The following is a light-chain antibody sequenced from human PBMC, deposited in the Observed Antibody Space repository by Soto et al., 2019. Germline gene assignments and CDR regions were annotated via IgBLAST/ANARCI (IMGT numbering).Light chain of an antibody. Sequence: QSALTQPASVSGSPGQSITISCTGTSSDVGGYNYVSWYQQHPGKAPKLMIYDVTKRPSGVPDRFSGSKSGNRASLTISGLQAEDEADYYCCSYAGSSTSMFGGGTKVTVL. J-gene: IGLJ3*02. CDR3: CSYAGSSTSM. CDR1: SSDVGGYNY. V-gene: IGLV2-11*01. CDR2: DVT.